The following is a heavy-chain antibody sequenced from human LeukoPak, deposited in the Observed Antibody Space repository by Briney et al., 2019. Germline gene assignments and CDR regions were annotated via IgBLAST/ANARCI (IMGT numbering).Heavy chain of an antibody. CDR2: INPSGGST. CDR1: GYTFTSYY. D-gene: IGHD2-2*01. CDR3: ARETIVVVPADMSTSGSSVSVDFGY. Sequence: ASVKVSCKASGYTFTSYYKHWVRQAPGQGLEWMGIINPSGGSTSYAQKFQGRVTMTRDTSTSTVYMELSSLRSEDTAVYYCARETIVVVPADMSTSGSSVSVDFGYWGQGTLVTVSP. V-gene: IGHV1-46*01. J-gene: IGHJ4*02.